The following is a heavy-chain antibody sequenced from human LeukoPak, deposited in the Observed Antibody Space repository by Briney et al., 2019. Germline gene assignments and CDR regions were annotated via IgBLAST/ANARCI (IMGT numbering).Heavy chain of an antibody. CDR2: INHSGST. CDR1: GGSFSGYY. V-gene: IGHV4-34*01. J-gene: IGHJ5*02. Sequence: SETLSLTCAVYGGSFSGYYWSWIRQPPGKGLEWIGEINHSGSTNYNPSLKSRVTISVDTSKNQFSLKLSSVTAADTAVYYCARGTSYDPWGQGTLVTVSS. CDR3: ARGTSYDP.